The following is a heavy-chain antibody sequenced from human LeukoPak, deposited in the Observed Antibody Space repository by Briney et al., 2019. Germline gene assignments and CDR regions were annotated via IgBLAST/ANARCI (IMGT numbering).Heavy chain of an antibody. CDR3: ARGITYYYDSSGPPRDY. CDR2: ISYDGSNK. J-gene: IGHJ4*02. Sequence: PGRSLRLSCAASGFTFSSYAMDWVRQAPGKGLEWVAFISYDGSNKYYADSVKGRFTISRDNYKNTLYLQMHSLRAEDTAVYYCARGITYYYDSSGPPRDYWGQGTLVTVSS. D-gene: IGHD3-22*01. V-gene: IGHV3-30-3*01. CDR1: GFTFSSYA.